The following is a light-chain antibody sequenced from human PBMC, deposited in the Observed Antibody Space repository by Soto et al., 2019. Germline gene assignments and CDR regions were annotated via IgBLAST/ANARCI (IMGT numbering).Light chain of an antibody. Sequence: DIVMTQSPDYLAVSLGERATINCKSSQSVLHTSDNRNYLAWYQQKPGQPPKLLIYWASTREFGVPDRFSGGGSGTDFTLTISTLQAEDVAVYFCQQYFNTPLTFGQGTKVDIK. CDR3: QQYFNTPLT. V-gene: IGKV4-1*01. J-gene: IGKJ1*01. CDR2: WAS. CDR1: QSVLHTSDNRNY.